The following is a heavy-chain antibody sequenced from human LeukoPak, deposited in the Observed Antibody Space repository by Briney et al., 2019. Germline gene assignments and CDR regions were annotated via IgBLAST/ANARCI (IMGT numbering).Heavy chain of an antibody. V-gene: IGHV3-30*03. CDR3: ARDQADSSLDY. CDR1: GFTFSTCG. J-gene: IGHJ4*02. D-gene: IGHD6-13*01. Sequence: GGSLRLSCAGSGFTFSTCGMHWVRQAPGKGLEWVAVISYDGSNKYYADSVKGRFTISRDNSKNTLYLQMNSLRAEDTAVYYCARDQADSSLDYWGQGTLVTVSS. CDR2: ISYDGSNK.